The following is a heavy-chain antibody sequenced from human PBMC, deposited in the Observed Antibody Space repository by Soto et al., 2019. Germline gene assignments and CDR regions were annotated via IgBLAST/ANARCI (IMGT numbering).Heavy chain of an antibody. CDR1: GASISNSY. D-gene: IGHD3-10*01. CDR2: IHGSGTT. J-gene: IGHJ5*01. Sequence: QVLLQESGPGLVKPSETLSLTCTVSGASISNSYWSWIRQPPRKGLEWIGYIHGSGTTNYSPSLKSRVTISVDMSKNQFSLKLTSVTAADTAVYYCARGGESSKWFDSWGQGTLVIVSS. CDR3: ARGGESSKWFDS. V-gene: IGHV4-59*01.